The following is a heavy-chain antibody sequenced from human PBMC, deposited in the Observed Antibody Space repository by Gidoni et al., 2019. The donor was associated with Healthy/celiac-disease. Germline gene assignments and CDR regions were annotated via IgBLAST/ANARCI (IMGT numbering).Heavy chain of an antibody. CDR2: IYYSGST. V-gene: IGHV4-39*01. J-gene: IGHJ4*02. Sequence: QLQLQESGPGLVKPSETLSLTCTVSGGSSSSSRYYWGWIRQPPGKGLEWIGRIYYSGSTYYNPSLKSRVTISVDTSKNQFSLKLSSVTAADTAVYYCARLVDSSGWYILDYWGQGTLVTVSS. CDR3: ARLVDSSGWYILDY. D-gene: IGHD6-19*01. CDR1: GGSSSSSRYY.